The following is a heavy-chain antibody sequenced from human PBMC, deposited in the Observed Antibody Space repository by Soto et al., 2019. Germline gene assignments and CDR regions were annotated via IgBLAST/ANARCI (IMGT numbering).Heavy chain of an antibody. CDR1: GTSISSYY. V-gene: IGHV4-59*01. J-gene: IGHJ4*02. Sequence: SETLSLTCTVSGTSISSYYWSWIRQPPGKGLEWIANIHYSGTTNYNPSLASRVTLSVDTSKNQFSLKMTSVTAADRAMYFCARYNSYAIDYWGQGTLVTVSS. D-gene: IGHD2-8*01. CDR2: IHYSGTT. CDR3: ARYNSYAIDY.